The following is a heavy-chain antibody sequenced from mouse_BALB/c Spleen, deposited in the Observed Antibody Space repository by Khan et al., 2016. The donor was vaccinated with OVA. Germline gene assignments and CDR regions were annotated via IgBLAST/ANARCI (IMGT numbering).Heavy chain of an antibody. Sequence: QVQLKQSGPGLVAPSQILSITCTVSGFSLSRYNIHWVRQPPGKGLEWLGMIWGGGGTDYNSTLKIRLSISKDNSKSQVFLKMNSLQTDDTAMYFCARAYYRYDGYYAMDYWGQGTSVTVSS. CDR2: IWGGGGT. V-gene: IGHV2-6-4*01. D-gene: IGHD2-14*01. J-gene: IGHJ4*01. CDR1: GFSLSRYN. CDR3: ARAYYRYDGYYAMDY.